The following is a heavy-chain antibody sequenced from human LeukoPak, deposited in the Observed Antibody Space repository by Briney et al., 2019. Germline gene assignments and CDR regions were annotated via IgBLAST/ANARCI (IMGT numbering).Heavy chain of an antibody. J-gene: IGHJ5*02. CDR3: AKALYDSPLTGDP. CDR1: GFTFSHIG. V-gene: IGHV3-23*01. D-gene: IGHD3-22*01. Sequence: PGGSLRLSCEASGFTFSHIGMAWVRQAPGKGLEWVSSIHPNGVNTHYADSVRGRFTISRDNSKNTLFLQMNSLRVGDTATYYCAKALYDSPLTGDPWGQGTLVTVSS. CDR2: IHPNGVNT.